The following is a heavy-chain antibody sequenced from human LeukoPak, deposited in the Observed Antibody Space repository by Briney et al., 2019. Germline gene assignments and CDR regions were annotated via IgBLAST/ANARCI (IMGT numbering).Heavy chain of an antibody. CDR1: GGSFSGYD. D-gene: IGHD3-22*01. CDR3: ARGNPYDSSGYYRDAFEI. V-gene: IGHV4-34*01. CDR2: INHSGST. Sequence: SETLSLTCAVYGGSFSGYDWSWIRQPPGKGLEWIGEINHSGSTNYNASLKSRGTISVDTSKNQFSLKLSSVTAADTAVYYCARGNPYDSSGYYRDAFEIWGQGTMVTVSS. J-gene: IGHJ3*02.